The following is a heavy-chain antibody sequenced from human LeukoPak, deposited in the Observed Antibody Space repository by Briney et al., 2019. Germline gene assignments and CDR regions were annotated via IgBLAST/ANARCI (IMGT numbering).Heavy chain of an antibody. CDR3: ARGQLGYYDSSGYYVN. Sequence: ASQTLSLTCTVSGGSISSGSYYWSWIPQPAGKGLEWIRRIYTSGSTNYNPSLKSRVTISVDTSNNQFSLKLSSVTAADTAVYYCARGQLGYYDSSGYYVNWGQGTLVTVSS. J-gene: IGHJ4*02. D-gene: IGHD3-22*01. V-gene: IGHV4-61*02. CDR1: GGSISSGSYY. CDR2: IYTSGST.